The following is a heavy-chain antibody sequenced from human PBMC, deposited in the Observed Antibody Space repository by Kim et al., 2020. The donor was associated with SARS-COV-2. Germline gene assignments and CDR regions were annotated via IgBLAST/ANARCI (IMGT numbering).Heavy chain of an antibody. CDR3: ARGVGSSWSRCYSSGCRPYYFDY. J-gene: IGHJ4*02. D-gene: IGHD6-19*01. Sequence: SETLSLTCAVYGGSFSGYYWSWIRQPPGKGLEWIGEINHSGSTNYNPSLKSRVTISVDTSKNQFSLKLSSVTAADTAVYYCARGVGSSWSRCYSSGCRPYYFDYWGQGTLVTVSS. CDR2: INHSGST. CDR1: GGSFSGYY. V-gene: IGHV4-34*01.